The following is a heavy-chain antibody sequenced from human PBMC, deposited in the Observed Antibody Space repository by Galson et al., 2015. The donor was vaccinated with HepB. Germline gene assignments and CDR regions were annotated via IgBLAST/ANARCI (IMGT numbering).Heavy chain of an antibody. CDR1: GFTFNSYG. V-gene: IGHV3-30*02. CDR2: IRYDGSNN. D-gene: IGHD3-10*01. CDR3: AKDTNYYGSGSRYFDY. Sequence: SLRLSCAASGFTFNSYGMHWVRQAPGKGLEWVAFIRYDGSNNYYADSVKGRFTISRDNSKNTLYLQMNSLRAEDTAVYYCAKDTNYYGSGSRYFDYWGQGILVAVSS. J-gene: IGHJ4*02.